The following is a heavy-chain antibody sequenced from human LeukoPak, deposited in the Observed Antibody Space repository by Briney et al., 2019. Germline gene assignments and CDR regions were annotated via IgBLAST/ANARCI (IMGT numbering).Heavy chain of an antibody. Sequence: SVRVSCKASGGTFSSYAISWVRQGPGQGREWMGGNIPIFGTANYAQKFQGRVTITTDESTSTAYMELSSLRSEDTAVYYCARGQRYYYDSSPNFDYWGQGTLVTVSS. CDR2: NIPIFGTA. CDR1: GGTFSSYA. D-gene: IGHD3-22*01. CDR3: ARGQRYYYDSSPNFDY. J-gene: IGHJ4*02. V-gene: IGHV1-69*05.